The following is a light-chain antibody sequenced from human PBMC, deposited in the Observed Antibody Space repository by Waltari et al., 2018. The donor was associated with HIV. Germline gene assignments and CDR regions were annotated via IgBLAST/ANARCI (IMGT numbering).Light chain of an antibody. CDR1: SSDVGGYNY. CDR3: SSYTSRNTLVV. Sequence: QSALTQPASVSGSPGQSITISCTGTSSDVGGYNYVSWYQQHPGKAPKPMIYDVSNRPSGVSNRFSGSKSGNTASLTISGLQAEDEADYYCSSYTSRNTLVVFGGGTKLTVL. CDR2: DVS. J-gene: IGLJ2*01. V-gene: IGLV2-14*03.